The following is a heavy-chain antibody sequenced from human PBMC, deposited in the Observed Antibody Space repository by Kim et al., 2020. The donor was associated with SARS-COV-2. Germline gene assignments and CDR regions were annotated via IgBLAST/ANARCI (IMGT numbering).Heavy chain of an antibody. Sequence: SETLSLTCTVSGGSVSSGSYYWSWIRQPPGKGLEWIGYIYNSGSNNYNPSLKSRVTISVDTSKNQFSLKLSSVTAADTAVYYCASAYSRSGWAWFDPWGQGTLGTVSS. J-gene: IGHJ5*02. CDR1: GGSVSSGSYY. V-gene: IGHV4-61*01. CDR3: ASAYSRSGWAWFDP. D-gene: IGHD6-6*01. CDR2: IYNSGSN.